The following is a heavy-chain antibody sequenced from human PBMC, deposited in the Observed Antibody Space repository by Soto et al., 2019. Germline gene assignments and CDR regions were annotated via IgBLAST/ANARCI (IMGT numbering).Heavy chain of an antibody. V-gene: IGHV4-39*02. D-gene: IGHD4-17*01. J-gene: IGHJ5*02. CDR2: IDYSGST. CDR1: GGSISSSSSY. Sequence: QLQLQESGPGLVKPSETLSLTCTVSGGSISSSSSYWGWIRQPPGKGLEWIGYIDYSGSTNYNPSLKSRVTISVDTSKNQFNLKLNAVTAAATAVYYGPRELRGAATVTSFMTWVDPWGHGSLVTASS. CDR3: PRELRGAATVTSFMTWVDP.